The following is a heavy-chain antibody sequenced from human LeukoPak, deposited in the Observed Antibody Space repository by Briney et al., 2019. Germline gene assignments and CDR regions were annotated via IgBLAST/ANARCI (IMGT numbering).Heavy chain of an antibody. D-gene: IGHD3-10*01. Sequence: SETLSLTCTVSGGSISSYYWSWIRQPAGKGLEWIGRIYTSGSTNYNPSLKSRVTMSVDTSKNQFSLKLSSVTAADTAVYYCARDFTMVRGARGLIWFDPWGQGTLVTVSS. CDR1: GGSISSYY. J-gene: IGHJ5*02. CDR2: IYTSGST. V-gene: IGHV4-4*07. CDR3: ARDFTMVRGARGLIWFDP.